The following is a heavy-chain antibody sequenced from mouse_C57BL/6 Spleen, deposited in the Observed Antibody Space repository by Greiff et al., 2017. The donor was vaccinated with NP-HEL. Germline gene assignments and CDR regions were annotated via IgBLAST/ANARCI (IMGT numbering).Heavy chain of an antibody. CDR3: AIWYYGSSYDYYAMGY. D-gene: IGHD1-1*01. CDR2: IYPGSGNT. Sequence: QVQLQQSGAAMVRPGASVKLSCKASGYTYTDYYINWVKQRLGQGLEWIARIYPGSGNTYYNEKFKGKATLTAEKSSSTSYMQLSILTSEDSAVYFCAIWYYGSSYDYYAMGYWGQGTSVTVSS. CDR1: GYTYTDYY. J-gene: IGHJ4*01. V-gene: IGHV1-76*01.